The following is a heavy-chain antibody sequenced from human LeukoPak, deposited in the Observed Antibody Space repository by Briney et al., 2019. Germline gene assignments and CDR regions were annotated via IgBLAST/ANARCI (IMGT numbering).Heavy chain of an antibody. D-gene: IGHD3-22*01. J-gene: IGHJ3*02. Sequence: SETLSLTCTVSGGSISSYYWSWIRQPPGKGLEWIGRIYTSGSTNYNPSLKSRVTISVDTSKNQFSLKLTSVTAADTAVYYCARDRAHYYDSAGYHGAFDIWGQGTMVTVSS. CDR3: ARDRAHYYDSAGYHGAFDI. CDR1: GGSISSYY. V-gene: IGHV4-4*07. CDR2: IYTSGST.